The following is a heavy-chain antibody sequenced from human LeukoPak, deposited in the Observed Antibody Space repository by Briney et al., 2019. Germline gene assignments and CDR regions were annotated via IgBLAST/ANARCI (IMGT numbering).Heavy chain of an antibody. CDR1: GFTFSSYT. CDR3: ATGGRSTTPGY. J-gene: IGHJ4*02. D-gene: IGHD6-13*01. V-gene: IGHV3-21*03. CDR2: ISSSRTSI. Sequence: GGSLRLSCGASGFTFSSYTMIWVRQAPGMGLEWVSSISSSRTSIYYADSVKGRFTISRDNAKNSLYLQMNSLRAEDTSVYYCATGGRSTTPGYWGQGTLVIVSS.